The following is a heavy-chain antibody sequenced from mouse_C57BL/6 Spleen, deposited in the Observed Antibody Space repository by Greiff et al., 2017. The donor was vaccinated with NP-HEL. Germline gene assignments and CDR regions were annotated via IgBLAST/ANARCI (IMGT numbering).Heavy chain of an antibody. Sequence: VQLQQSGAELVKPGASVKISCKASGYAFSSYWMNWVKQRPGKGLEWIGQIYPGDGDTNYNGKFKGKATLTADKSSSTAYMQLSSLTSEDSAVYFCARYYDSLYAMDYWGQVTSVTVSS. CDR1: GYAFSSYW. V-gene: IGHV1-80*01. D-gene: IGHD2-4*01. CDR3: ARYYDSLYAMDY. J-gene: IGHJ4*01. CDR2: IYPGDGDT.